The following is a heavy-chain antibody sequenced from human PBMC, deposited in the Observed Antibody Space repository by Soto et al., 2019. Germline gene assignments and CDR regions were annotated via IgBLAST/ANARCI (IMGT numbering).Heavy chain of an antibody. Sequence: QVQLVESGGGVVQPGRSLRLSCAASGFTFSSYGMHWVRQAPGKGLEWVAVISYDGSNKYSADSVKGRFTISRDNSKNTLYLQMNSLRAEDTAVYYCAKKRDSSGWLVYWGQGTLVTVSS. CDR1: GFTFSSYG. V-gene: IGHV3-30*18. D-gene: IGHD6-19*01. CDR2: ISYDGSNK. CDR3: AKKRDSSGWLVY. J-gene: IGHJ4*02.